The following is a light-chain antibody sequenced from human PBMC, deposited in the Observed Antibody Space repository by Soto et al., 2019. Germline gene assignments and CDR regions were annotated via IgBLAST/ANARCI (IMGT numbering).Light chain of an antibody. CDR2: GAS. CDR1: QSVSSN. Sequence: EIVMTQSPATLSVSPGERATLSCRASQSVSSNLAWYQQTPGQAPRLLIYGASTRATGIPARFSGSGSGTEFTLTISSLQSEDFAVYYCQPYNNWPPMYTFGQGTKLEIK. V-gene: IGKV3-15*01. J-gene: IGKJ2*01. CDR3: QPYNNWPPMYT.